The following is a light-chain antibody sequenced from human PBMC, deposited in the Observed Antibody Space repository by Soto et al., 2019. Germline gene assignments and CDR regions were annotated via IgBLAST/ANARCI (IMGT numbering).Light chain of an antibody. CDR3: QQYVSSPPT. CDR2: DAS. CDR1: QSVSSY. Sequence: EIVLTQSPATLSLSPGERATLSCRASQSVSSYLAWYQRKPGQAPRLLIYDASNRATGIPDRFSGSGSGTDFTLTISRLEPEDFAVYYCQQYVSSPPTFGQGTKVDIK. J-gene: IGKJ1*01. V-gene: IGKV3-11*01.